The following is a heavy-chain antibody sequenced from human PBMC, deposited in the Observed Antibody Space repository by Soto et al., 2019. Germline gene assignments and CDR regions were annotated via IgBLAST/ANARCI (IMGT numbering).Heavy chain of an antibody. Sequence: GGSLRLSCAASGFTFSSYDMHWVRQATGKGLEWVSAIGTAGDTYYPGSVKGRFTISRENAKNSLYLQMNSLRAGDTAVYYCARGREGTVVPATDQGYYYYMDVWGKGTTVTVSS. CDR3: ARGREGTVVPATDQGYYYYMDV. V-gene: IGHV3-13*01. J-gene: IGHJ6*03. CDR1: GFTFSSYD. CDR2: IGTAGDT. D-gene: IGHD2-2*01.